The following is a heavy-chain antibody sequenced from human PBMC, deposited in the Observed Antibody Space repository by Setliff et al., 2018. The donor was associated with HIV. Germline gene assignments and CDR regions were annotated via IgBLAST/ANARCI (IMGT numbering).Heavy chain of an antibody. J-gene: IGHJ5*02. CDR1: GGSISSYH. V-gene: IGHV4-59*01. Sequence: PSETLSLTCTVSGGSISSYHWSWIRQPPGKGLEWIGYIYYSGSTNYNPSLKSRVTISVDTSKNQFSLKLSSVTAADTAVYYCASLLGYCSGGSCYSGWFDPWGQGTLVTVSS. CDR3: ASLLGYCSGGSCYSGWFDP. D-gene: IGHD2-15*01. CDR2: IYYSGST.